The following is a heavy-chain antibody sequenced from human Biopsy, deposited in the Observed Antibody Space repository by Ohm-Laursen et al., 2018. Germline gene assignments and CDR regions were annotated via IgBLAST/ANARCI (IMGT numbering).Heavy chain of an antibody. Sequence: SETLSLTCNVSGGDTNNYYWSWIRQPAGKGLEWIGRIYPGGSTNYNPSLRSRVTMSVDTSKKQLSLRLRSVTAADTAMYYCASVVLGPTNDAFDLWGQGTMVVVS. J-gene: IGHJ3*01. D-gene: IGHD3-22*01. CDR2: IYPGGST. V-gene: IGHV4-4*07. CDR1: GGDTNNYY. CDR3: ASVVLGPTNDAFDL.